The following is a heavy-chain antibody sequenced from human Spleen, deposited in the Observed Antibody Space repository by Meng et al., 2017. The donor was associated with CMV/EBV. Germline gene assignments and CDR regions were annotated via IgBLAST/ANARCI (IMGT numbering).Heavy chain of an antibody. CDR2: IKQDGSEK. V-gene: IGHV3-7*01. CDR3: ARDRGYYDFSFDP. J-gene: IGHJ5*02. CDR1: GFTFSSYW. Sequence: GESLKISCAASGFTFSSYWMSWVRQAPGKGLEWVANIKQDGSEKYYVDSVKGRFTISRDNAKNSLYLQMNSLRAEDTAVYYCARDRGYYDFSFDPWGQGTLVTVSS. D-gene: IGHD3-3*01.